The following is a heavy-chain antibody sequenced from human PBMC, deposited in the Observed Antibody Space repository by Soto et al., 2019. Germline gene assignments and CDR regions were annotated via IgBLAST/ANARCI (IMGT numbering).Heavy chain of an antibody. CDR3: ARGGGYDPFDY. CDR1: GASISYGGYS. CDR2: ISHLENT. J-gene: IGHJ4*02. Sequence: QLQLHQSGSGLVKASQTLSLTCTFSGASISYGGYSWSWIRQPAGKGLEWIGYISHLENTFYNPSFQIRLTLSIDRSKNQFSLKLASMTAADTAVYYCARGGGYDPFDYWGEGTLVTVAS. D-gene: IGHD5-12*01. V-gene: IGHV4-30-2*01.